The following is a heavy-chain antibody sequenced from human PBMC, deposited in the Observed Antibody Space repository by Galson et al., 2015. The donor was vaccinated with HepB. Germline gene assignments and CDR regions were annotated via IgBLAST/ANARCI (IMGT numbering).Heavy chain of an antibody. Sequence: SVKVSCKASGYTFTSYAMHWVRQAPGQRLEWMGWINAGNGNTKYSQKFQGRVTITRDTSASTAYMELSSLRSEDTAVYYCARDLKQQLVRIWGWFDPWGQGTLVTVSS. CDR1: GYTFTSYA. CDR2: INAGNGNT. CDR3: ARDLKQQLVRIWGWFDP. J-gene: IGHJ5*02. V-gene: IGHV1-3*01. D-gene: IGHD6-13*01.